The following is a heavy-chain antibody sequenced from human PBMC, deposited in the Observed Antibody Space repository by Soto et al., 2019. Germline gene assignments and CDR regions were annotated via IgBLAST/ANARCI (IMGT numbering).Heavy chain of an antibody. Sequence: GGSLRLSCAASGFTFSNAWMNWVRQAPGKGLEWVGRIKSKTDGGTTDYAAPVKGRFTISRDDSKNTLYLQMNSLRAEDTAVYYCAKAPIKYYYDYWGQGTLVTVSS. CDR3: AKAPIKYYYDY. D-gene: IGHD5-12*01. CDR1: GFTFSNAW. J-gene: IGHJ4*02. V-gene: IGHV3-15*07. CDR2: IKSKTDGGTT.